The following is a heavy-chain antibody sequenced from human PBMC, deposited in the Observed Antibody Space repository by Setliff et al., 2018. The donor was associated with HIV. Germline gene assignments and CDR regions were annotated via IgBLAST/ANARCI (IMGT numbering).Heavy chain of an antibody. CDR2: LNSADGGT. CDR3: ASKGGSENYPDSDAFDI. V-gene: IGHV3-23*01. J-gene: IGHJ3*02. CDR1: GFTLSNYA. D-gene: IGHD3-10*01. Sequence: PGGSLRLSCAASGFTLSNYAMSWVRQAPGKGLEWVSALNSADGGTYYADSVKGRFTISRDNSKATLYLQMNNLRAEDTAVYFCASKGGSENYPDSDAFDIWGQGTLVTVSS.